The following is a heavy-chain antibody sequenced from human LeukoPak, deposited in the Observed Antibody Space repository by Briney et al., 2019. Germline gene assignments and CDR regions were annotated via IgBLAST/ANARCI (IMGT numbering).Heavy chain of an antibody. D-gene: IGHD6-13*01. J-gene: IGHJ5*02. CDR2: VYHTGNA. CDR3: ARWVSSNRNWFDP. V-gene: IGHV4-38-2*01. Sequence: SETLSLTCAVSGYSISHGYYWGWVRQPPGKGLEWIGVVYHTGNAYYDPSLKSRVTTSVDTSNNQFSLRVTSVTAADTAVYYCARWVSSNRNWFDPWGQGTLVIVSS. CDR1: GYSISHGYY.